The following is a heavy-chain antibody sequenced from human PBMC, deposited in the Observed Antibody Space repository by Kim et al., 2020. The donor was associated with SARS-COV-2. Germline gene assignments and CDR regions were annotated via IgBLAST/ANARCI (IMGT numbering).Heavy chain of an antibody. J-gene: IGHJ4*02. CDR2: ISGSGGST. D-gene: IGHD3-3*01. V-gene: IGHV3-23*01. Sequence: GGSLRLSCAASGFTFSSYAMSWVRQAPGKGLEWVSAISGSGGSTYYADSVKGRFTISRDNSKNTLYLQMNSLRAEDTAVYYCAKDRGGYDFWSGYYTHFDYWGQGTLVTVSS. CDR1: GFTFSSYA. CDR3: AKDRGGYDFWSGYYTHFDY.